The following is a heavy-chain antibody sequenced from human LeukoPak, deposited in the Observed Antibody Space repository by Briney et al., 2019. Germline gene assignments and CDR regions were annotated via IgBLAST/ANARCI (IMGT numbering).Heavy chain of an antibody. Sequence: SETLSLTCSVSGGSISSYYWSWIRQPPGKGLEWIGYIYYSGSTNYNPSLKSRVTISVDTSKNQCSLKLSSVTAADTAAYYCARQGDGALGWSDPWGQGTLVTVSS. V-gene: IGHV4-59*01. CDR2: IYYSGST. CDR3: ARQGDGALGWSDP. D-gene: IGHD2-21*02. CDR1: GGSISSYY. J-gene: IGHJ5*02.